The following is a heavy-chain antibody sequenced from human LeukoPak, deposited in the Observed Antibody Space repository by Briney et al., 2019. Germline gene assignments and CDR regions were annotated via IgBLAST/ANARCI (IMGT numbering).Heavy chain of an antibody. D-gene: IGHD3-9*01. J-gene: IGHJ4*02. CDR1: GGSISSGGYY. Sequence: PSQTLSLTCTVSGGSISSGGYYWSWIRQHPGKGLEWIGYIYYSGSTYYNPSLKSRVTISVDTSKNQFSLKLSSVTAADTAVYYCARAFLDPHAVDYWGQGTLVTVSS. V-gene: IGHV4-31*03. CDR3: ARAFLDPHAVDY. CDR2: IYYSGST.